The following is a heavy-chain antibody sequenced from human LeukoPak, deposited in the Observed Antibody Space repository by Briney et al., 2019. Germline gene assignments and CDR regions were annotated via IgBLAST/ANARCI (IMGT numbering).Heavy chain of an antibody. CDR3: ARALDTYGYMRFAY. CDR1: GFTLVGCA. D-gene: IGHD5-18*01. J-gene: IGHJ4*02. CDR2: INGGGDTT. V-gene: IGHV3-23*01. Sequence: GWSRELSGAAAGFTLVGCAFPWSPQHPGKGLEGVSAINGGGDTTYYADSVKGRFTISRDKSTNTLFLQMSSLRTEDSAIYFCARALDTYGYMRFAYWGQGTLVTVSS.